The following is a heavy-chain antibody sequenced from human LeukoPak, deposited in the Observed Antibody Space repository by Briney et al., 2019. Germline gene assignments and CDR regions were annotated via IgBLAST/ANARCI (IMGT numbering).Heavy chain of an antibody. CDR1: GGSISSGGYY. V-gene: IGHV4-30-2*01. Sequence: SETLSLTCTVSGGSISSGGYYWSWIRQPPGKGLEWIGYIYHSGSTYYNPSLKSRVTISLDPSKNQFSLRLSSVSAADTAMYYCARVFDTWGQGILVTVSS. J-gene: IGHJ5*02. CDR3: ARVFDT. CDR2: IYHSGST.